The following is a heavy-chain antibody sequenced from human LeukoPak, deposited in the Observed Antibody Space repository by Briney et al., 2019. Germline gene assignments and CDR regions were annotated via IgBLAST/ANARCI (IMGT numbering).Heavy chain of an antibody. Sequence: EASVTVSFKASGGTFIIYAISWVRQAPGQGLEWMGGIIPIFGTANYAQKFQGRVTITTDESTSTAYMELSSLRSEDTAVYYCARARDGYNNYYYYYMDVWGKGTTVTVSS. J-gene: IGHJ6*03. CDR3: ARARDGYNNYYYYYMDV. CDR1: GGTFIIYA. CDR2: IIPIFGTA. D-gene: IGHD5-24*01. V-gene: IGHV1-69*05.